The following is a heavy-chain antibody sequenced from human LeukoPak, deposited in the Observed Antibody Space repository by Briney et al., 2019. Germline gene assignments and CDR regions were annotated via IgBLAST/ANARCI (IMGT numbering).Heavy chain of an antibody. Sequence: SETLSLTCTVSGGSFGNYYWSWIQQPPGKGLEWIGYIYDSGTTNYNPSLKSRVTISVDTSKNQFSLKLSSVTAADTAVYYCARDFSAAFDIWGQGTMVTVSS. CDR1: GGSFGNYY. CDR2: IYDSGTT. D-gene: IGHD2/OR15-2a*01. V-gene: IGHV4-59*01. CDR3: ARDFSAAFDI. J-gene: IGHJ3*02.